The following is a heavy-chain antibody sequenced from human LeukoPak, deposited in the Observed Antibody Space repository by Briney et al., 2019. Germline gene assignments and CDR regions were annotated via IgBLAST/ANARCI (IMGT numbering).Heavy chain of an antibody. Sequence: SETLSLTCTVSGGSISSYYWSWIRQPAGKGLEWIGRIYTSGSTNYNPSLKSRVTMSVDTSKNQLSLKLSSVTAADTAVYYCARDLGIAAADTPFDYWGQGTLVTVSS. CDR2: IYTSGST. J-gene: IGHJ4*02. V-gene: IGHV4-4*07. CDR3: ARDLGIAAADTPFDY. D-gene: IGHD6-13*01. CDR1: GGSISSYY.